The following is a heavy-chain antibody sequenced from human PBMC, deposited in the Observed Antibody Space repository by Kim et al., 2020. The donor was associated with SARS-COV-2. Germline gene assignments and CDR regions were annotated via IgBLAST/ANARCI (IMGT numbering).Heavy chain of an antibody. CDR3: ARLGVRSYYYGMDV. CDR2: IWYDGSNK. CDR1: GFTFSSYG. Sequence: GGSLRLSCAASGFTFSSYGMHWVRQAPGKGLEWVAVIWYDGSNKYYADSVKGRFTISRDNSKNTLYLQMNSLRAEDTAVYYCARLGVRSYYYGMDVWGQGTTVTVSS. V-gene: IGHV3-33*01. J-gene: IGHJ6*02.